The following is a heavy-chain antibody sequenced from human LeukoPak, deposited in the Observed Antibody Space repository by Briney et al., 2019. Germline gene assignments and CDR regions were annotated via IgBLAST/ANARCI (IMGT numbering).Heavy chain of an antibody. CDR2: ISAYNGNT. J-gene: IGHJ3*02. V-gene: IGHV1-18*01. CDR1: GYTFTSYG. CDR3: ASDLVVVADDAFDI. Sequence: ASVKVSCKASGYTFTSYGISWVRQAPGQGLEWMGWISAYNGNTNYAQKLQGRVTITADESTSTAYMELSSLRSEDTAVYYCASDLVVVADDAFDIWGQGTMVTVSS. D-gene: IGHD2-15*01.